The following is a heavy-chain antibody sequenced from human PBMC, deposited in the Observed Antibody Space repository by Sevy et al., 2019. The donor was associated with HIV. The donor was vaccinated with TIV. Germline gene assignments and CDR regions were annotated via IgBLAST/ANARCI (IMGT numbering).Heavy chain of an antibody. Sequence: ALVKVSCKASGYTFTSYYMHWVRQAPGQGLEWMGIINPSGGSTSYAQKFQGRVTMTRDTSTSTVYMELSSLRSEDTAVYYCAREGSSSSKGNWFDPWGQGTLVTVSS. D-gene: IGHD6-6*01. CDR2: INPSGGST. J-gene: IGHJ5*02. CDR1: GYTFTSYY. CDR3: AREGSSSSKGNWFDP. V-gene: IGHV1-46*03.